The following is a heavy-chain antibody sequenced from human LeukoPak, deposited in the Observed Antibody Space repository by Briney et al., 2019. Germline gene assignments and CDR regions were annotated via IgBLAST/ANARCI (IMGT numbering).Heavy chain of an antibody. V-gene: IGHV3-30-3*01. D-gene: IGHD2-2*01. J-gene: IGHJ5*02. Sequence: HPGRSLRLSCAASGFTFSSYAMHWVRQAPGKGLEWVAVISYDGSNKYYADSVKGRFTISRDNSKNTLYLQMNSLRAEDTAVYYCARDRTYCSSTSCYAGWFDPWGQGTLVTVSS. CDR2: ISYDGSNK. CDR1: GFTFSSYA. CDR3: ARDRTYCSSTSCYAGWFDP.